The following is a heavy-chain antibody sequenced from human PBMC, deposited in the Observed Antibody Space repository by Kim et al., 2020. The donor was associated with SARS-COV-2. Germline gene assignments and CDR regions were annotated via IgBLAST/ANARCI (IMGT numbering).Heavy chain of an antibody. J-gene: IGHJ4*02. CDR2: IKQDGSEK. CDR1: GFTFSSYW. Sequence: GGSLRLSCAASGFTFSSYWTSWVRQAPGKGLEWVANIKQDGSEKYYVDSVKGRFTISRDNAKNSLYLQMNSLRAEDTAVYYCAKTPSQLGFGFFDYWGQGTLVTVSS. CDR3: AKTPSQLGFGFFDY. D-gene: IGHD5-18*01. V-gene: IGHV3-7*01.